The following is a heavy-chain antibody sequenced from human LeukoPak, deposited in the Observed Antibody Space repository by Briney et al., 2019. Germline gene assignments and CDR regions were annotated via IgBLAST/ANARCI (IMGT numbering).Heavy chain of an antibody. CDR3: AREGMLGSGYTYWGDFDY. V-gene: IGHV4-34*01. CDR1: GGSFSGYY. Sequence: PSETLSLTCAVYGGSFSGYYWSWIRQPLGKGLEWIGEINHSGSTNYNPSLKSRVTISVDTSKNQFSLKLSSVTAADTAVYYCAREGMLGSGYTYWGDFDYWGQGTLVTVSS. D-gene: IGHD2-21*01. CDR2: INHSGST. J-gene: IGHJ4*02.